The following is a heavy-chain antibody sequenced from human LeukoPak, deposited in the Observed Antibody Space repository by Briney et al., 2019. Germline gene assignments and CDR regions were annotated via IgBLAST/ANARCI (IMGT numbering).Heavy chain of an antibody. D-gene: IGHD2-2*01. CDR3: ARRDAWVDY. V-gene: IGHV4-59*08. J-gene: IGHJ4*02. Sequence: SETLSLTCTVSGGSISSYYWSWIRQPPGKGLEWIGYIYYSGGTNYNPSLKTRVTISVDTSKNQFSLKLSSVTAADTAVYYCARRDAWVDYWGQGTLVTVSS. CDR1: GGSISSYY. CDR2: IYYSGGT.